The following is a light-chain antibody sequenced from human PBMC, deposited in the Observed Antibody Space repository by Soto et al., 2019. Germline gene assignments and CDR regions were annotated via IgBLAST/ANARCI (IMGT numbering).Light chain of an antibody. J-gene: IGLJ1*01. CDR3: SSYTSTSTLYV. Sequence: QSALTQPASVSGSPGQSITISCTGTSSDVGGYNYVSWYQQYPGDVPKLIISDVSNRPSGISSRFSGSKSGNTASLTISGLQAEDEADYYCSSYTSTSTLYVFGTGTKVTVL. CDR1: SSDVGGYNY. V-gene: IGLV2-14*03. CDR2: DVS.